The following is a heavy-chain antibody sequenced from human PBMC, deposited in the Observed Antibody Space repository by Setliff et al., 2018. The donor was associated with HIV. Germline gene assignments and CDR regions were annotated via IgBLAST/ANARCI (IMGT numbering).Heavy chain of an antibody. CDR2: IGTGGDT. CDR1: GFIFSNHD. J-gene: IGHJ6*02. V-gene: IGHV3-13*01. Sequence: GGSLRLSCEASGFIFSNHDFHWVRQAAAKGLEWVAAIGTGGDTYYVDSVKGRFTISRENAKNSLYLQMNNVRAGDTAVYYCTRELNGHTSSHYYFGLDVWGQGTTVTVSS. D-gene: IGHD6-6*01. CDR3: TRELNGHTSSHYYFGLDV.